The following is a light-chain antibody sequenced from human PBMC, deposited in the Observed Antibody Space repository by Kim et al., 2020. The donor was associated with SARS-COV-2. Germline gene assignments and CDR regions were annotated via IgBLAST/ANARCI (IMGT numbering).Light chain of an antibody. J-gene: IGKJ2*01. CDR1: QSISSY. CDR3: QQSYSAPYT. CDR2: AAS. V-gene: IGKV1-39*01. Sequence: GDRVTITCRASQSISSYLNWYQQKPGKAPKLLIYAASSLQSGVPSRFSGSGSGTDFTLTISSLQPEDFATYYCQQSYSAPYTFGQGTKLEI.